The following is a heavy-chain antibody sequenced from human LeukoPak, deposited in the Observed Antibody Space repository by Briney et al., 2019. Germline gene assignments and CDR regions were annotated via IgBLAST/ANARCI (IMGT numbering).Heavy chain of an antibody. V-gene: IGHV3-7*01. CDR1: GFTFSNYW. CDR2: IQQHGSET. J-gene: IGHJ4*02. CDR3: ARENDDYDFWSGYTI. D-gene: IGHD3-3*01. Sequence: GGSLRLSCEGSGFTFSNYWMSWVRQAPGKGLEWVANIQQHGSETYYGDSVKGRFTISRDNAKNSLYLQMNSLRAEDTAVYYCARENDDYDFWSGYTIWGQGTLVTVSS.